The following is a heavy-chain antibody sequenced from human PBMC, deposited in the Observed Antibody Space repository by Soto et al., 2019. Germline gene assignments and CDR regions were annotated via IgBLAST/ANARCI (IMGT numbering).Heavy chain of an antibody. V-gene: IGHV1-18*01. CDR1: GYTFTSYG. CDR3: ARGYCSGGSCHTIDY. CDR2: ISAYNGNT. D-gene: IGHD2-15*01. J-gene: IGHJ4*02. Sequence: ASVKVSCKASGYTFTSYGISWVRQAPGQGLEWMGWISAYNGNTNYAQKLQGRVTMTTDTSTNTAYMELRSLRSDDTAVYYCARGYCSGGSCHTIDYWGQGTLVTVSS.